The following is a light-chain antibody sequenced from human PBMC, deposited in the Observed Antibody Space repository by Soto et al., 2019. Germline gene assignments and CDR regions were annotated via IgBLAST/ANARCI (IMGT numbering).Light chain of an antibody. CDR1: QSVSSN. J-gene: IGKJ1*01. V-gene: IGKV3-15*01. Sequence: EIVMTQSPATLSVSPGERATLSCRASQSVSSNLAWYQQKPGQAPRLLIYGASTRATGIPARFSGSGSGTEFTLTLSSLQSEDFAVYYCQQYNNWRGAFGQGTQVEIK. CDR3: QQYNNWRGA. CDR2: GAS.